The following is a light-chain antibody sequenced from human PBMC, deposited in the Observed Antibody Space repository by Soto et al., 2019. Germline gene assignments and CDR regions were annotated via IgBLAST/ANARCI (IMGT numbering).Light chain of an antibody. J-gene: IGLJ3*02. CDR2: EVR. CDR1: TNDIGGYHY. V-gene: IGLV2-14*01. Sequence: QSVLTQPASVSGSPGQSITISCFGTTNDIGGYHYVSWYQHHPGKVPKVIIYEVRNRPSGVSNRFSGSKSGNTASLTISGLQAEEEADYYCCSYTISATLVFGGGTKVTVL. CDR3: CSYTISATLV.